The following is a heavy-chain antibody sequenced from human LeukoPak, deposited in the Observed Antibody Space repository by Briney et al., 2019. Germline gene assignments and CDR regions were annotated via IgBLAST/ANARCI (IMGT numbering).Heavy chain of an antibody. V-gene: IGHV1-18*01. CDR3: ARDQRHDRPYYYGSGTLNWFDP. CDR2: ISAYNGNT. CDR1: GYTFTSYG. D-gene: IGHD3-10*01. J-gene: IGHJ5*02. Sequence: ASVKVSCKASGYTFTSYGISWVRQAPGQGLEWMGWISAYNGNTNYAQKLQGRVTMTTDTSTSTAYMELRSLRSDDTAVYYCARDQRHDRPYYYGSGTLNWFDPWGQGTLVTVSS.